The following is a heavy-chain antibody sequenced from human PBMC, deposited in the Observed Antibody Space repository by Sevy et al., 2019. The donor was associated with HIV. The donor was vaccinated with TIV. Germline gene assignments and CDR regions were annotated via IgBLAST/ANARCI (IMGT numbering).Heavy chain of an antibody. CDR3: AREGARSSYYGSGSYSWYYYYGMDV. V-gene: IGHV4-34*01. CDR1: GGSFSGYY. J-gene: IGHJ6*02. D-gene: IGHD3-10*01. CDR2: INHSGST. Sequence: TLSLTCAVYGGSFSGYYWSWIRQPPGKGLEWIGEINHSGSTNYNPSLKSRVTISVDTSKNQFSLKLGSVTAADTAVYYCAREGARSSYYGSGSYSWYYYYGMDVWGQGTTVTVSS.